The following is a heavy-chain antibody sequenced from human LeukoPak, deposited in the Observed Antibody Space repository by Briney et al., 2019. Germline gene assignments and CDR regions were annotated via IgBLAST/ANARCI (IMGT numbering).Heavy chain of an antibody. D-gene: IGHD5-18*01. V-gene: IGHV3-23*01. J-gene: IGHJ4*02. Sequence: GRSLRLSCAASGFTFSSYAMSWVRQAPGKGLEWVSAISGSGGSTYYADSVKGRFTISRDNSKNTLYLQMNSLRAEDTAVYYCAKDDDGGTAMVPFDYWGQGTLVTVSS. CDR2: ISGSGGST. CDR1: GFTFSSYA. CDR3: AKDDDGGTAMVPFDY.